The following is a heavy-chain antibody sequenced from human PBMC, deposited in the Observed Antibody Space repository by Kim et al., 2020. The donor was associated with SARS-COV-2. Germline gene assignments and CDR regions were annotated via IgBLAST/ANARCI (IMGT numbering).Heavy chain of an antibody. J-gene: IGHJ6*02. CDR2: IKQDGSEK. CDR3: AREGPQFGVVNPYYYYYYGMDV. D-gene: IGHD3-3*01. CDR1: GFTFSSYW. Sequence: GGSLRLSCAASGFTFSSYWMSWVRQAPGKGLEWVANIKQDGSEKYYVDSVKGRFTISRDNAKNSLYLQMNSLRAEDTAVYYCAREGPQFGVVNPYYYYYYGMDVWGQGTTVTVSS. V-gene: IGHV3-7*01.